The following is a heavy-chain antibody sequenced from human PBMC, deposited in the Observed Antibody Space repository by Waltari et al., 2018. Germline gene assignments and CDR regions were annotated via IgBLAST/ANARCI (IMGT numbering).Heavy chain of an antibody. CDR2: INHSGST. J-gene: IGHJ6*02. D-gene: IGHD3-3*01. CDR1: GGSFSGYY. V-gene: IGHV4-34*01. Sequence: QVQLQQWGAGLLKPSETLSLTCAVYGGSFSGYYWSWIRQPPGKGLEWMGEINHSGSTNDNPSLKSRDTISVDTSKNQFSLKLSSVTAADTAVYYCARGGAYYDFWSGYYPHYYGMDVWGQGTTVTVSS. CDR3: ARGGAYYDFWSGYYPHYYGMDV.